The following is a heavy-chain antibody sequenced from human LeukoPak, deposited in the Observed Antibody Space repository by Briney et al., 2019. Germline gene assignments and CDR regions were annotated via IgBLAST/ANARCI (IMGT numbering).Heavy chain of an antibody. D-gene: IGHD4-17*01. CDR1: GFTFGSYA. Sequence: GGSLRLSCAASGFTFGSYAMTWVRQAPGKGLEWVSVISGIGVATYYADSVKGRFTISRDNSKNTLYLQTNSLRAEDTAVYYCAKRAVTTFLSGFHYWGQGTLVTVSS. V-gene: IGHV3-23*01. CDR2: ISGIGVAT. CDR3: AKRAVTTFLSGFHY. J-gene: IGHJ4*02.